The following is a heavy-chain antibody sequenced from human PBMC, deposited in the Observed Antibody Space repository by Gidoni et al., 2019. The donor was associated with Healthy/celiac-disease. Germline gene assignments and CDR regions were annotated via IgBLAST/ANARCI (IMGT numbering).Heavy chain of an antibody. D-gene: IGHD2-2*01. CDR3: ARDPYCSSTSCYASQFDP. CDR2: IYHSGST. V-gene: IGHV4-4*02. CDR1: GGSISSSNR. Sequence: VQLQEPAPGLVKPSGPLSPTCSVSGGSISSSNRWSCFRQHPEKGLEWIGGIYHSGSTNCNPSLKTRVSITVDKSKDQFSLKLSSVSTADTAEYYCARDPYCSSTSCYASQFDPWGQGTLVTVSS. J-gene: IGHJ5*02.